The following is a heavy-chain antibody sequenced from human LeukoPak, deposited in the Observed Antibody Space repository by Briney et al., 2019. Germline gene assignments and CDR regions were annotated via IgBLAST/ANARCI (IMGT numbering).Heavy chain of an antibody. J-gene: IGHJ4*02. CDR2: MSHDGSNK. CDR3: ARGDVEAIVAAALAY. D-gene: IGHD2-15*01. Sequence: PGRSLRLSCAASGFTFSRYAMHWVRQAPGKGLEWVAVMSHDGSNKYYADSVKGRFTISRDNSKNTVYLQVNSLRAEDTAMYYCARGDVEAIVAAALAYWGQGTLVTVSS. V-gene: IGHV3-30*04. CDR1: GFTFSRYA.